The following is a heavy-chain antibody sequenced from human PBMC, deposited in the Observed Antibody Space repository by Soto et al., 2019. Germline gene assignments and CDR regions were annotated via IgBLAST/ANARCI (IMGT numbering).Heavy chain of an antibody. CDR3: AKDKGDYDVQGLDY. CDR2: VSWNSGRI. Sequence: EVQLVESGGGLVQPGRSLRLSCAASGFTFDDYAMHWVRQAPGKGLEWVSGVSWNSGRIGHADSVKGRFTISRDDAKKSLYLQMNSLRVEDTALYYCAKDKGDYDVQGLDYWGQGVLVTVSS. CDR1: GFTFDDYA. V-gene: IGHV3-9*01. J-gene: IGHJ4*02. D-gene: IGHD4-17*01.